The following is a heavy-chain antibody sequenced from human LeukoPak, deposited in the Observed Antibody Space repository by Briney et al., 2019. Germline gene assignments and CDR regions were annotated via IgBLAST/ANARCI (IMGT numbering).Heavy chain of an antibody. V-gene: IGHV4-34*01. CDR2: INHSGST. D-gene: IGHD3-22*01. J-gene: IGHJ4*02. CDR3: ARQVRITMIVVVIDSYFDY. CDR1: GGSFSGYY. Sequence: SETLSLTCAVYGGSFSGYYWSWIRQPPGKGLEWIGEINHSGSTNYNPSLKSRVTISVDTSKNQFSLKLSSVTAADTAVYYCARQVRITMIVVVIDSYFDYWGQGTLVTVSS.